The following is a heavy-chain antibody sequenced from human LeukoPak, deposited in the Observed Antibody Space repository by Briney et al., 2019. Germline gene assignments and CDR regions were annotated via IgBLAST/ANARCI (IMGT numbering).Heavy chain of an antibody. CDR3: PRQSYASGWNPFDY. V-gene: IGHV3-7*03. D-gene: IGHD6-19*01. CDR1: EFTFSDSW. Sequence: PGGSLRLSCAASEFTFSDSWMSWVRQASGKGLEWVAAIKEDGSEEYYMDSVKGRFTISRDNAKNTMFLQMNSLRADDTAVYYCPRQSYASGWNPFDYWGQGILVTVSS. CDR2: IKEDGSEE. J-gene: IGHJ4*02.